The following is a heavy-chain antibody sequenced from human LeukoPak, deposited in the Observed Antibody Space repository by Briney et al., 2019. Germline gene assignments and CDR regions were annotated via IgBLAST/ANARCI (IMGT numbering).Heavy chain of an antibody. CDR2: IYTSGST. V-gene: IGHV4-61*02. J-gene: IGHJ2*01. Sequence: SGTLSLTCTVSGGSISSGSYYWSWIRQPAGKGLEWIGRIYTSGSTNYNPSLKSRVTISVDTSKNQFSLKLSSVTAADTAVYYCARINAYSSGWSPNWYFDLWGRGTLVTVSS. CDR3: ARINAYSSGWSPNWYFDL. D-gene: IGHD6-19*01. CDR1: GGSISSGSYY.